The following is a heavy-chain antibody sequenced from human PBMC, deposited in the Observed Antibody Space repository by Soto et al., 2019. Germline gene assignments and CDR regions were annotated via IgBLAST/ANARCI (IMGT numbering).Heavy chain of an antibody. D-gene: IGHD1-20*01. CDR2: INPGDSDT. V-gene: IGHV5-51*01. Sequence: PGESLKISFKGSGYNFGNYLIGWVRQMPVKGLEWMGVINPGDSDTRYRPSFQGQVTMSADKSISTAYLQWSSLKASHTAVYYCPAQHTSNWNANNYYYYYGMDAWGQRNPVTVSS. CDR3: PAQHTSNWNANNYYYYYGMDA. CDR1: GYNFGNYL. J-gene: IGHJ6*02.